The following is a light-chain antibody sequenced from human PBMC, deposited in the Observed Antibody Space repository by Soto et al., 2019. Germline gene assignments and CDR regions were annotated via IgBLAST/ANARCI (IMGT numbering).Light chain of an antibody. CDR3: LLSFGGAYVV. CDR1: TGAVTSSHY. V-gene: IGLV7-46*01. CDR2: DTS. J-gene: IGLJ2*01. Sequence: HAVVTQEPSLTVSPGGTVTLTCGSSTGAVTSSHYPYWFQQKPGQAPRTLIYDTSNKHSWTPARFSGSLLGGKAALTLSGAQPEDEAEYYCLLSFGGAYVVFGGGTKVTVL.